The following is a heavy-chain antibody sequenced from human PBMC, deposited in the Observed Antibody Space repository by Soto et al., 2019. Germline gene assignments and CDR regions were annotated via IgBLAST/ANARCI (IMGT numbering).Heavy chain of an antibody. CDR1: GYSISSGYY. Sequence: SETLSLTCAVSGYSISSGYYWGWIRQPPGKGLEWIGSIYHSGSTYYNASLKSRVTISVDTSRDQFSLKLSSVTDADTAVYYCASGIDFYYAMDVWGQGTTVTVSS. CDR2: IYHSGST. J-gene: IGHJ6*01. V-gene: IGHV4-38-2*01. CDR3: ASGIDFYYAMDV.